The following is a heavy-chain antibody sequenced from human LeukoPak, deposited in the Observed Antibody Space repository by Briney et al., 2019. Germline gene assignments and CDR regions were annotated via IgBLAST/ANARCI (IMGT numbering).Heavy chain of an antibody. CDR3: ARGPYSSGWYGCPDY. CDR1: GYNFIYYA. Sequence: GASVKVSCKASGYNFIYYAIHWVRQAPGQSLGWMGWINSDNGNTIYSQKFQGRVTITRDTSASTAYMDLSSLRSEDTAVYYCARGPYSSGWYGCPDYWGQGTLVTVSS. CDR2: INSDNGNT. J-gene: IGHJ4*02. D-gene: IGHD6-19*01. V-gene: IGHV1-3*04.